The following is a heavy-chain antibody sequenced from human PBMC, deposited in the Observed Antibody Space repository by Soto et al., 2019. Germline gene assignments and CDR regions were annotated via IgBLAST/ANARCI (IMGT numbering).Heavy chain of an antibody. V-gene: IGHV3-21*01. Sequence: PGGSLRLSCAASGFTFSTYYMNWVRQAPGKGLEWVSSIGTTSSYIYYADSLRGRFTISRDNAKNSLSLQMNSLRDEDTAVYYCTRGNYFDYWGQGILVTVSS. CDR2: IGTTSSYI. CDR3: TRGNYFDY. CDR1: GFTFSTYY. J-gene: IGHJ4*02.